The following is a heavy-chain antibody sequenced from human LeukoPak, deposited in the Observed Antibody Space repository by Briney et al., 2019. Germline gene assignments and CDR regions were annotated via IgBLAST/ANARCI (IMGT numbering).Heavy chain of an antibody. CDR1: GYTFTSYG. Sequence: GASVKVSCKASGYTFTSYGISWVRQAPGQGLEWMGWISAYNGNTNYAQKLQGRVTMTTDTSTSTAYMELRSLRSDDTAVYYCARSPSPLRYFDWLMAYWGQGTLVTVSS. J-gene: IGHJ4*02. V-gene: IGHV1-18*01. CDR2: ISAYNGNT. D-gene: IGHD3-9*01. CDR3: ARSPSPLRYFDWLMAY.